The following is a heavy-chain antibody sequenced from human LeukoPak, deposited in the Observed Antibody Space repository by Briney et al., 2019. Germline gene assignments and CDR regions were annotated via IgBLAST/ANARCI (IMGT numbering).Heavy chain of an antibody. Sequence: GGSLRLSCAASGLSIRNYWMHWVRHGPGKGLVWVSRIKSDGSSTNYADSVKGRFTISRDNAKNSLYLQMNSLRAEDTAVYYCARDNSGMDVWGQGTTVTVS. CDR1: GLSIRNYW. D-gene: IGHD2/OR15-2a*01. J-gene: IGHJ6*02. CDR3: ARDNSGMDV. CDR2: IKSDGSST. V-gene: IGHV3-74*01.